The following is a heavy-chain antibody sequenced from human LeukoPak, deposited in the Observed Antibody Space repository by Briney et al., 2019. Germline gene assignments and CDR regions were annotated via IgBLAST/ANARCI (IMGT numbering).Heavy chain of an antibody. CDR2: ISAYNGNT. CDR1: RYTFTGYY. Sequence: ASVKVSCKASRYTFTGYYMHWVRQAPGQGLEWMGWISAYNGNTNYAQKLQGRVTMTTDTSTSTAYMELRSLRSDDTAVYYCARSGGDCSCPNYWGQGTLVTVSS. CDR3: ARSGGDCSCPNY. D-gene: IGHD2-21*02. V-gene: IGHV1-18*04. J-gene: IGHJ4*02.